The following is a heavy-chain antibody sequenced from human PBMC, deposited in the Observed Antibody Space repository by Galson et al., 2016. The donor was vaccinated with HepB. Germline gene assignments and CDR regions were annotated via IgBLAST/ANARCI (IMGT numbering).Heavy chain of an antibody. Sequence: PALVKPTQTLNLTCTFSGFSLSTSGVGVGWIRQPPGKALEWLALIYWNDDKRYSPSLKSRLSITKDTSKNQVVLRMTNMDPVDTATYYCAHSTRTIVETRGSLAWFDPWGQGTLVTVSS. CDR2: IYWNDDK. V-gene: IGHV2-5*01. CDR1: GFSLSTSGVG. J-gene: IGHJ5*02. CDR3: AHSTRTIVETRGSLAWFDP. D-gene: IGHD2-15*01.